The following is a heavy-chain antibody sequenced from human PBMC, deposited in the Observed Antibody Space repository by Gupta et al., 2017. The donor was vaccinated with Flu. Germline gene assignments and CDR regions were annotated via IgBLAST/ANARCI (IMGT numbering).Heavy chain of an antibody. CDR1: GFTFSNYW. J-gene: IGHJ5*02. CDR2: ISTDGSTI. Sequence: EVQLVESGGGLVQPGESLRLSCEASGFTFSNYWMHWVRQAPGKGLVWVSRISTDGSTINYADSVKGRFTISRDNAKNTLDLQMNSLRAEDTAVYYCARSRPAGSNYVGYLDPWGQGTLVTVSS. CDR3: ARSRPAGSNYVGYLDP. V-gene: IGHV3-74*01. D-gene: IGHD4-4*01.